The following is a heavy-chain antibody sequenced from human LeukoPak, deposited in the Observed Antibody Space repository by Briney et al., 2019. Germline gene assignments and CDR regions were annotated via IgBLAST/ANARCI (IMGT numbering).Heavy chain of an antibody. Sequence: ASVKVSCKASGYTFTSYCISWVRQAPGQGLEWMGWISAYNGNTNYAQKLQGTVTMTTDTSTSTAYMELRSLRSDDTAVYYCARDLFGSGKGYYYGMDVWGQGTTVTVSS. CDR1: GYTFTSYC. CDR2: ISAYNGNT. J-gene: IGHJ6*02. CDR3: ARDLFGSGKGYYYGMDV. D-gene: IGHD3-10*01. V-gene: IGHV1-18*01.